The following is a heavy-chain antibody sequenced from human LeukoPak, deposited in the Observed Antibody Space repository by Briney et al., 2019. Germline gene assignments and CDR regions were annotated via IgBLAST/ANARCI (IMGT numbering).Heavy chain of an antibody. CDR2: ISSSGSTI. V-gene: IGHV3-11*01. J-gene: IGHJ5*02. CDR3: ARAPRIAAAGIWFDP. D-gene: IGHD6-13*01. Sequence: GGSLRLSCAASGFTFSDYYMSWIRQAPGKGLEWVSYISSSGSTIYYADSVKGRFTISRDNAKNSLYLQMNSLRAEDTAVYYCARAPRIAAAGIWFDPWGQGTLVTVSS. CDR1: GFTFSDYY.